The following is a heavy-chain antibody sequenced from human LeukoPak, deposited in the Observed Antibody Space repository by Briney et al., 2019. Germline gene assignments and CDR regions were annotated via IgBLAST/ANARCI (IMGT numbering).Heavy chain of an antibody. D-gene: IGHD5-18*01. V-gene: IGHV4-38-2*02. CDR1: GYSISSGYY. Sequence: PSETLSLTCTVSGYSISSGYYWGWIRQPPGKGLEWIGSIYHSGSTYYNPSLKSRVTISVDTSKNQFSLKLSSVTAADTAVYYCARDLIYRLDTASPWGFDPWGQGTLVTVSS. CDR2: IYHSGST. CDR3: ARDLIYRLDTASPWGFDP. J-gene: IGHJ5*02.